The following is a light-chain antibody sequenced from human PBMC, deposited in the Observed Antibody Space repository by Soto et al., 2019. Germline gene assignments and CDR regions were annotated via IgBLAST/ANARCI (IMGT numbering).Light chain of an antibody. Sequence: QSALTQPRSVSGSPGQSVTISCTGTSSDVGYYNYVSWYQQHPGKAPKFMIYDVTKRPSGVPDRFSGSKSGNTASLTISGLQAEDEADYYCCSYAGDYSYVFGTGTKLTVL. CDR2: DVT. CDR3: CSYAGDYSYV. J-gene: IGLJ1*01. CDR1: SSDVGYYNY. V-gene: IGLV2-11*01.